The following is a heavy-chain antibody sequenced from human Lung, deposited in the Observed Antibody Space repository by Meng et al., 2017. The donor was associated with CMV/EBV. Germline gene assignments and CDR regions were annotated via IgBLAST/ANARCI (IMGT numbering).Heavy chain of an antibody. Sequence: GGSLRLXXAASGFTFSSYGMHWVRQAPGKGLEWVAFIRYDGSNKYYADSVKGRFTISRDNSKSTLYLQMNSLRAEDTAVYYCAKDFTQLAVAGIPYYFDYWGQGTXVTVSS. CDR3: AKDFTQLAVAGIPYYFDY. CDR2: IRYDGSNK. J-gene: IGHJ4*02. CDR1: GFTFSSYG. V-gene: IGHV3-30*02. D-gene: IGHD6-19*01.